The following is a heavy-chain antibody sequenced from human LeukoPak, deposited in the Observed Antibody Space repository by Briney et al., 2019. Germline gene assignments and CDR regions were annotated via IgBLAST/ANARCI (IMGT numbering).Heavy chain of an antibody. V-gene: IGHV4-61*01. Sequence: SETLSLTCTVSGGSVSSGSYYWSWIRQPPGKGLEWIGYISYSGSTNYNPSLKSRVTISVGTSKNQFSLKLSSVTAADTAVYYCASWSYGDYAGLWGQGTLVTVSS. CDR2: ISYSGST. D-gene: IGHD4-17*01. J-gene: IGHJ4*02. CDR1: GGSVSSGSYY. CDR3: ASWSYGDYAGL.